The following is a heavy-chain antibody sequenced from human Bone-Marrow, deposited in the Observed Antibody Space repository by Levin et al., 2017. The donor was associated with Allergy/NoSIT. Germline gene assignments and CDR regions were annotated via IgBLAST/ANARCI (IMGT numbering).Heavy chain of an antibody. D-gene: IGHD5-12*01. CDR3: AHRRVEARYSSWNGGYFDY. CDR1: GFSLTTSGVG. J-gene: IGHJ4*02. V-gene: IGHV2-5*02. CDR2: IYWDDDK. Sequence: SGPTLVKPTQTLALTCTFSGFSLTTSGVGVGWIRQSPGKAPEWLAFIYWDDDKRYSPSLKSRLSITKDTSRNQVVLTMTNMDPVDSATYFCAHRRVEARYSSWNGGYFDYWGQGSLVTVSS.